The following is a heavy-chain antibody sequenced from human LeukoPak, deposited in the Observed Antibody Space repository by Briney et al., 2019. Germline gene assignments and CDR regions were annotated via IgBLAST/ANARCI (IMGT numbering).Heavy chain of an antibody. CDR1: GYTFTGHY. V-gene: IGHV1-2*02. CDR2: INPYSGGT. CDR3: ALSTAKRYYFDY. D-gene: IGHD3-9*01. Sequence: ASVKVSCKASGYTFTGHYMHWVRQAPGQGLAWMGWINPYSGGTHYALIFQGRVTMTTDTSTSTAYMELRSLRSDDTAMYYCALSTAKRYYFDYWGRGTLVTVSS. J-gene: IGHJ4*02.